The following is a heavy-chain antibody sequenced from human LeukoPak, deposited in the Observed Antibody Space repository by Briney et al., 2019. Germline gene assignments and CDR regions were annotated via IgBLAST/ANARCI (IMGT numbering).Heavy chain of an antibody. CDR3: ARLSYGRLGDYFDY. CDR1: GYTFSNHA. V-gene: IGHV1-18*01. CDR2: LSVYNGNT. D-gene: IGHD1-26*01. Sequence: ASVKVSCKASGYTFSNHAISWVRQAPGQGLEWMGWLSVYNGNTYYAQNLQGRVTMTTDTSTSTSYMELRSLRPDDTAMYYCARLSYGRLGDYFDYWGQGTLVTVSS. J-gene: IGHJ4*02.